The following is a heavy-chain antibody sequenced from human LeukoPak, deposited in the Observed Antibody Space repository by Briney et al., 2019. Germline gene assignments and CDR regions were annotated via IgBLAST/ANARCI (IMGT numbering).Heavy chain of an antibody. CDR1: GGSISSRSYY. J-gene: IGHJ4*02. D-gene: IGHD6-19*01. CDR2: IYYSGST. V-gene: IGHV4-39*01. CDR3: ARRPGIAVAEYYFDY. Sequence: SETLSLTCTVSGGSISSRSYYWGRIRQPPGKGLEWIGSIYYSGSTYYNPSLKSRVTISVDTSKNQFSLKLSSVTAADTAVYYCARRPGIAVAEYYFDYWGQGTLVTVSS.